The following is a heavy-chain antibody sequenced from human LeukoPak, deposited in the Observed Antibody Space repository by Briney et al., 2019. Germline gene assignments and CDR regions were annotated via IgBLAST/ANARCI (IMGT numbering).Heavy chain of an antibody. Sequence: ASVKVSCKASGYTFTSYDINWVRQATGQGLEWMGWMNPNSGNTGYAQKFQGRVTMTRNTSISTAYMELSSLRSEDTAVYYCARAVVRGVKADHGYWGQGTLVTVSS. CDR1: GYTFTSYD. CDR3: ARAVVRGVKADHGY. CDR2: MNPNSGNT. D-gene: IGHD3-10*02. J-gene: IGHJ4*02. V-gene: IGHV1-8*01.